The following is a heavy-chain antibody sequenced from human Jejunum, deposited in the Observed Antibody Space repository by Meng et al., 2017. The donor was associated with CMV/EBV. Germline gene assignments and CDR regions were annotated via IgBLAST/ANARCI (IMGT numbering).Heavy chain of an antibody. V-gene: IGHV3-21*01. CDR2: ISSRPSYV. Sequence: GFILSNYRMNWLRQAPGQGLEWVSSISSRPSYVDYAESVKGRFTISRDNIKNSLYLQMNSLRAEDTAVYFCARDETTGYYYYGMDIWGQGTTVTVSS. D-gene: IGHD2-8*02. J-gene: IGHJ6*02. CDR3: ARDETTGYYYYGMDI. CDR1: GFILSNYR.